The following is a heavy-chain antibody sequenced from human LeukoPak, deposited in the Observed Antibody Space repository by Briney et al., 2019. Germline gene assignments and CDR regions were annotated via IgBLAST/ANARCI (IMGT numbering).Heavy chain of an antibody. Sequence: GGSLRLSCAASGFTFSDYYMSWIRQAPGQGLEWVSYISSNSRYTNYADSVKGRFTISRDNAKNSVYLQMNSLRAEDTAVYYCAKDLGLRAYHYYGMDVWGQGTTVTVSS. CDR2: ISSNSRYT. CDR3: AKDLGLRAYHYYGMDV. D-gene: IGHD3-10*01. J-gene: IGHJ6*02. V-gene: IGHV3-11*06. CDR1: GFTFSDYY.